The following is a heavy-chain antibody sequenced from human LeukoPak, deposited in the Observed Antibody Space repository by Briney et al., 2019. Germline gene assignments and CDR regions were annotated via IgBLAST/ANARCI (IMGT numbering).Heavy chain of an antibody. J-gene: IGHJ6*03. CDR3: ARLISDYYGSGSFLRYYYYMDV. D-gene: IGHD3-10*01. CDR2: INHSGST. V-gene: IGHV4-34*01. Sequence: SETLSLTCAVYGGSFSGYYWSWIRQPPGKGLEWIGEINHSGSTNYNPSLKSRVTISVDTSKNQFSLKLSSVTAADTAVYYCARLISDYYGSGSFLRYYYYMDVWGKGTTVTISS. CDR1: GGSFSGYY.